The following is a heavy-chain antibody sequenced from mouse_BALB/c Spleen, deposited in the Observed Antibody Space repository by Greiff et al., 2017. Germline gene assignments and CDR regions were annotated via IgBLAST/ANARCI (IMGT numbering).Heavy chain of an antibody. J-gene: IGHJ4*01. CDR1: GFTFSSYT. CDR2: ISSGGSYT. Sequence: EVNVVESGGGLVKPGGSLKLSCAASGFTFSSYTMSWVRQTPEKRLEWVATISSGGSYTYYPDSVKGRFTISRDNAKNTLYLQMSSLKSEDTAMYYCTRDKGNSYAMDYWGQGTSVTVSS. D-gene: IGHD2-1*01. V-gene: IGHV5-6-4*01. CDR3: TRDKGNSYAMDY.